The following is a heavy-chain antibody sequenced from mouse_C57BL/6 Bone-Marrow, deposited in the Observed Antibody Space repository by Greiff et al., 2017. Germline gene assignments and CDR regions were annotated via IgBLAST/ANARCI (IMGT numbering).Heavy chain of an antibody. V-gene: IGHV8-8*01. Sequence: QFTLQVSGPGILQPSQTLSLTCSFSGYSLSTFGMGVGWIRQPSGKGLEWLAHIWWDGDKYYNPALKSGLSISKDTSKKQVFLKIANVDTADTATYYCARIAAYDYDLFADWGKGTLVTVSA. CDR2: IWWDGDK. CDR3: ARIAAYDYDLFAD. D-gene: IGHD2-4*01. CDR1: GYSLSTFGMG. J-gene: IGHJ3*01.